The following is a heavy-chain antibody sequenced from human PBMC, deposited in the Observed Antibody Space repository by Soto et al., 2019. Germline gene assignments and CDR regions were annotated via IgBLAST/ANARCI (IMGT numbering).Heavy chain of an antibody. J-gene: IGHJ4*02. CDR2: IYWNDDK. V-gene: IGHV2-5*01. CDR3: AHTHNYDFWSGHYTDFDY. D-gene: IGHD3-3*01. CDR1: GFSLSTSGVG. Sequence: QITLKESGPTLVKPTQTLTLTCTFSGFSLSTSGVGVGWIRQPPGKALEWLALIYWNDDKRYSPSLKSRLTITKDTSKNQVVLTMTNMDPVDTATYYCAHTHNYDFWSGHYTDFDYWGQGTLVTVSS.